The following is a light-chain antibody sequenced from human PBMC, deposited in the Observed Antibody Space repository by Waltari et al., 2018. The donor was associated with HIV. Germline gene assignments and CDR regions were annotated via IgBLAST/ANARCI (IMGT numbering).Light chain of an antibody. Sequence: DIQMTQSPSSLSASVGDRVTITCRASKSISSHLNWYQENPGKAPKALIYAASSLQSEVPSRFSGSGSGTDFTLIISNLQPEDFATYYCQQSYITPYTFGQGTKLEI. CDR2: AAS. CDR3: QQSYITPYT. V-gene: IGKV1-39*01. J-gene: IGKJ2*01. CDR1: KSISSH.